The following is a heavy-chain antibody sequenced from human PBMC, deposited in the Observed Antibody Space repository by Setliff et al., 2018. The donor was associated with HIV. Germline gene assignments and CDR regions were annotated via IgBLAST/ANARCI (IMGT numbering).Heavy chain of an antibody. Sequence: SETLSLTCTVSGGSISSHYWNWIRQPPGKGLEWIGYIHYSGGINYNPSLKSRVTISGDSSKNQVSLMLSSVTAADTAVYFCARVPSSGWYGGHHYMDVWGKGAAVTV. D-gene: IGHD6-19*01. J-gene: IGHJ6*03. CDR3: ARVPSSGWYGGHHYMDV. CDR1: GGSISSHY. CDR2: IHYSGGI. V-gene: IGHV4-59*11.